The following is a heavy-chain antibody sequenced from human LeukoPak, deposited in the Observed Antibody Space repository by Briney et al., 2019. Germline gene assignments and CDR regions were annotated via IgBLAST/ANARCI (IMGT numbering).Heavy chain of an antibody. CDR1: GGTFSSYA. CDR3: ARSHYDISTGPGSHYYYGIDV. Sequence: SSVKVSCKASGGTFSSYAISWVRQAPGQGLEWMGGIIPIFGTANYAQKFQGRVTITADESTSTAYMELSSLRSEDTAVYYCARSHYDISTGPGSHYYYGIDVWGQGTTVTVSS. V-gene: IGHV1-69*13. D-gene: IGHD3-9*01. CDR2: IIPIFGTA. J-gene: IGHJ6*02.